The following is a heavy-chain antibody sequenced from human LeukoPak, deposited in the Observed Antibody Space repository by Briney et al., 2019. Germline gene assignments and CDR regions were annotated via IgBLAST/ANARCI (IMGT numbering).Heavy chain of an antibody. CDR2: ITSSGTTI. V-gene: IGHV3-48*03. CDR1: GFTFSRYE. Sequence: GGSLRLSCAASGFTFSRYEMNWVRQAPGKGLEWVSYITSSGTTIYYADSVKGRFTVSRDNAKNSLYLQMNSLRAEDTAVYYCARDSSDSSGWYEGWFDPWGQGTLVTVSS. J-gene: IGHJ5*02. CDR3: ARDSSDSSGWYEGWFDP. D-gene: IGHD6-19*01.